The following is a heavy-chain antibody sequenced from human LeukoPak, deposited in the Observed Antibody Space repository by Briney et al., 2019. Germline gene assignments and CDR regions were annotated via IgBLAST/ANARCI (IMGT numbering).Heavy chain of an antibody. D-gene: IGHD5-24*01. CDR1: GFTLSNYS. CDR3: AREWHDAFDI. J-gene: IGHJ3*02. CDR2: INGDGSST. V-gene: IGHV3-74*01. Sequence: GGSLRLSCAASGFTLSNYSMNWVRQAPGKGLVWVSRINGDGSSTTYADSVRGRFTISRDDAKNTLYLEMNSLRAEDTAVYYCAREWHDAFDIWGQGTMVTVSS.